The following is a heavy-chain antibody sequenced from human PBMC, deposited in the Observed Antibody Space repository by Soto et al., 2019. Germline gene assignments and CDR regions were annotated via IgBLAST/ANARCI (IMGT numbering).Heavy chain of an antibody. D-gene: IGHD3-10*01. Sequence: QVQLQESGPGLVKPSETLSLSCGVSGGSISQYYWSWIRQPAGKGLEWIGRIYSGGSTNYNASLVSRVTMSVDTSKHQFSLRLSSVTAADTAVYYCARGPGGFGDFSLDYWGQGTLVTVSS. CDR2: IYSGGST. V-gene: IGHV4-4*07. CDR3: ARGPGGFGDFSLDY. J-gene: IGHJ4*02. CDR1: GGSISQYY.